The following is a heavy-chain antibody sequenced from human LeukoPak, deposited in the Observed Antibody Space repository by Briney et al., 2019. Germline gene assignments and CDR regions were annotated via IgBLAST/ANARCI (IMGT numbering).Heavy chain of an antibody. V-gene: IGHV3-21*01. CDR2: ISSSSSYI. D-gene: IGHD4-17*01. CDR3: ARDRTTVTTFDY. Sequence: GGSLRLSCAASRFTFSTYTMNWVRQAPGKGLEWVSSISSSSSYIYYADSVKGRFTISRDNAKNSLYLQMNTLRAEDTDVYYCARDRTTVTTFDYWGQGTLVTVPS. CDR1: RFTFSTYT. J-gene: IGHJ4*02.